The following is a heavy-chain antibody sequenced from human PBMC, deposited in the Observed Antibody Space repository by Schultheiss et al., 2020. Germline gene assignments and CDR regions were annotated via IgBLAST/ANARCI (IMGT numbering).Heavy chain of an antibody. V-gene: IGHV3-23*01. J-gene: IGHJ4*02. CDR2: MSVSGGTT. D-gene: IGHD4-17*01. Sequence: GGSLRLSCAASGFTFSSYAMSWVRQAPGRGLQWVSGMSVSGGTTYYADSVKGRFTISRDNAKNTLYLQMNSLRAEDTAVYYCARLYYGDFYWGQGTLVTVSS. CDR3: ARLYYGDFY. CDR1: GFTFSSYA.